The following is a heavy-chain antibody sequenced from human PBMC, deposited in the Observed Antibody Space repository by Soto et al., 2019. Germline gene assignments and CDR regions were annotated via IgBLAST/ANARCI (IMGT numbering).Heavy chain of an antibody. CDR1: GGSISSYD. Sequence: SETLSLTCTVSGGSISSYDCSWIRQPPWKGLEWIGYIYYSGITNYNPSLKSRVTISVDTSKNQFSLKLSSVTAADTAVYYCAIYSRYSGYDYHDSSGYKWFDPWGQGTLVAVSS. D-gene: IGHD5-12*01. CDR2: IYYSGIT. V-gene: IGHV4-59*01. CDR3: AIYSRYSGYDYHDSSGYKWFDP. J-gene: IGHJ5*02.